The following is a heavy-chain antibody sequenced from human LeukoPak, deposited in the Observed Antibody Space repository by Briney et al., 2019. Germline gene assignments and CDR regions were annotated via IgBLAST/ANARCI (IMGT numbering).Heavy chain of an antibody. CDR3: ARGETGHNY. V-gene: IGHV4-59*01. J-gene: IGHJ4*02. D-gene: IGHD3-9*01. Sequence: ASETLSLTCTVSGGSISTYYWSWIRQPPGKGLEWIGYIHYSGSTNYNPSLKSRVTISGDTSKNQFSLHVKSVIAADTAVYYCARGETGHNYRGQGTLVTVSS. CDR1: GGSISTYY. CDR2: IHYSGST.